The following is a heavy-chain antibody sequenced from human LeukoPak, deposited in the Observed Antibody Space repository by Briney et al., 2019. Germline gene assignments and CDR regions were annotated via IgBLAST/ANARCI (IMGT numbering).Heavy chain of an antibody. D-gene: IGHD3-10*01. J-gene: IGHJ4*02. CDR2: INHSGST. Sequence: PSETLSLTCAVYGGSFSGYYWSWIRQPPGKGLEWIGEINHSGSTNYNPSLKSRVTISVDTSKNQFSLKLSSVTAADTAVYYCARGLGGLGPFDYWGQGTLVTVSS. V-gene: IGHV4-34*01. CDR1: GGSFSGYY. CDR3: ARGLGGLGPFDY.